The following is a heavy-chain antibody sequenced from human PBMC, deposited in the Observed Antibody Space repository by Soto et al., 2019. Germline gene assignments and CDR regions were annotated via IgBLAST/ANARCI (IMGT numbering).Heavy chain of an antibody. D-gene: IGHD1-26*01. Sequence: EDQLVESGGGLVQLGGSLRLTCAVSGFSFRSDWMNWVRHAPGKGLEWVAHTNQDGSEKYYLDSVKGRFTIFRDNAKNSLDLQMKSLRVEDTAVYYCSGGVGDAIWGQGTLVTVSS. J-gene: IGHJ4*02. CDR2: TNQDGSEK. CDR3: SGGVGDAI. CDR1: GFSFRSDW. V-gene: IGHV3-7*04.